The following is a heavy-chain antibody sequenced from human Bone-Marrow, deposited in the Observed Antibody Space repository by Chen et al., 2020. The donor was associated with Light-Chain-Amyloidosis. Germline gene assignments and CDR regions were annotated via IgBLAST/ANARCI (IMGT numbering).Heavy chain of an antibody. Sequence: QVQLQESGPGXXXXSETLSLXCTVSGGSISSYYWSWIRQPPGKGLEWIGYIYYSGSTNYNPSLKSRVTISVDTSKNQFSLKLSSVTAADTAVYYCARVAGGGWFDPWGQGTLVTVSS. D-gene: IGHD1-26*01. CDR1: GGSISSYY. CDR3: ARVAGGGWFDP. J-gene: IGHJ5*02. V-gene: IGHV4-59*01. CDR2: IYYSGST.